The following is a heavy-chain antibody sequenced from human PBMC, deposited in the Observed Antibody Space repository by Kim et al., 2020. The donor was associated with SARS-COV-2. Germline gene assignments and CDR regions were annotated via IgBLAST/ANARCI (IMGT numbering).Heavy chain of an antibody. CDR2: ICNDGNT. V-gene: IGHV3-74*01. CDR3: ARQGVRGPTYWFDP. J-gene: IGHJ5*02. Sequence: GGSLRLSCAASGFTFSSYCMHWVRQAPGRGLVWVSRICNDGNTNYADSVQGRFTISRDNAKNTVYLQMNSLRAEDTAVYYCARQGVRGPTYWFDPWGQGTLVTVPS. D-gene: IGHD3-10*01. CDR1: GFTFSSYC.